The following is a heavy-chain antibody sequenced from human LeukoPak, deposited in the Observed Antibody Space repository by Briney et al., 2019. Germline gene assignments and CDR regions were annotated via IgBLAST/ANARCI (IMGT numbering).Heavy chain of an antibody. Sequence: SVKVSCKASGGTFSSYAISWVRQAPGQGLEWMGGIIPIFGTANYAQKFQGRVTITTDESTSTAYMELSSLRSEDTAVYYCARDSKMATITDYYSYMDVWGKGTTVTVSS. J-gene: IGHJ6*03. CDR3: ARDSKMATITDYYSYMDV. D-gene: IGHD5-24*01. V-gene: IGHV1-69*05. CDR2: IIPIFGTA. CDR1: GGTFSSYA.